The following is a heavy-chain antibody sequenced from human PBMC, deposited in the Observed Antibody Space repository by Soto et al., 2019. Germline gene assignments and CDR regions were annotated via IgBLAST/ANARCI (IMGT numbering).Heavy chain of an antibody. CDR2: IYYSGST. CDR1: GGSISSGGYY. CDR3: ARLGAYYQSLDP. D-gene: IGHD2-21*01. Sequence: SEALSLTCTVSGGSISSGGYYWSWIRQHPGKGLEWIGYIYYSGSTYYNPSLKSRVTISVDTSKNQFSLRLSSVTAADTAVYYCARLGAYYQSLDPWGPGTLVTVS. J-gene: IGHJ5*02. V-gene: IGHV4-31*03.